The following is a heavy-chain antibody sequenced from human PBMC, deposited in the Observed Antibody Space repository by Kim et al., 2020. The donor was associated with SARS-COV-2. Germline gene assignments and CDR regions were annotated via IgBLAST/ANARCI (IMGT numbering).Heavy chain of an antibody. CDR2: ISSSSSYI. V-gene: IGHV3-21*01. D-gene: IGHD4-17*01. CDR1: GFTFSSYS. J-gene: IGHJ6*02. CDR3: ARDSPSSDYGDYYYYGMDV. Sequence: GGSLRLSCAASGFTFSSYSMNWVRQAPGKGLEWVSSISSSSSYIYYADSVKGRFTISRDNAKNSLYLQMNSLRAEDTAVYYCARDSPSSDYGDYYYYGMDVWGQGTTVTVSS.